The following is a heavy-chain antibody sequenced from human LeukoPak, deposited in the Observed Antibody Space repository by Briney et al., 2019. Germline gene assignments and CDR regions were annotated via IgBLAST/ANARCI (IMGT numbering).Heavy chain of an antibody. CDR1: GYTFTGYY. V-gene: IGHV1-2*02. CDR3: ARARVGYDFWSGYQY. CDR2: INPNSGGT. D-gene: IGHD3-3*01. J-gene: IGHJ4*02. Sequence: GASVKISCKASGYTFTGYYMHWVRQAPGQGLEWMGWINPNSGGTNYAQKFQGRVTMTRDTSISTAYMELSRLRSDDTAVYYCARARVGYDFWSGYQYWGQGTLVTVSS.